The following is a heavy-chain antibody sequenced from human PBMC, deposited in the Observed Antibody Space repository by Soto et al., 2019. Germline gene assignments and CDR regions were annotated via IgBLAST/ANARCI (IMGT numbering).Heavy chain of an antibody. D-gene: IGHD3-3*01. V-gene: IGHV4-34*01. CDR3: ARGHLAIFGVVNYYYYGMDF. J-gene: IGHJ6*02. CDR1: GGSFSGYY. Sequence: PSETLSLTCAVYGGSFSGYYWSWIRQPPGKGLEWIGEINHSGSTNYNPSLKSRVTISVDTSKNQFSLKLSSVTAADTAVYYCARGHLAIFGVVNYYYYGMDFWGQGTTVTVSS. CDR2: INHSGST.